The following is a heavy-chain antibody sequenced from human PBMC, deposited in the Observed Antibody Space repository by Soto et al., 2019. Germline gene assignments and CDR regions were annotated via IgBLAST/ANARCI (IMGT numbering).Heavy chain of an antibody. Sequence: ASVKVSCKASGYTFTSYGISWVRQAPGQGLEGMGWSSAYNGNTNYAQKLQGRVTMTTDTSPSPAYMELRSLRSDDTAVYYCARDLPAADGGTFYYWGQGTLVTVSS. CDR2: SSAYNGNT. CDR3: ARDLPAADGGTFYY. V-gene: IGHV1-18*01. CDR1: GYTFTSYG. D-gene: IGHD6-13*01. J-gene: IGHJ4*02.